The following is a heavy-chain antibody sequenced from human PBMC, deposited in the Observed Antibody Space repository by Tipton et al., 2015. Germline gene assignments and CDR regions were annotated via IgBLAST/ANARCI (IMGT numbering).Heavy chain of an antibody. J-gene: IGHJ3*01. CDR1: GGSINTAY. CDR3: ARGDDTYGFLRGVFDL. D-gene: IGHD4-17*01. V-gene: IGHV4-59*12. CDR2: VYYRGSS. Sequence: TLSLTCTVSGGSINTAYWTWIRQPPGKGLEWLGHVYYRGSSSYNPSLKSRLTISIDTSKDQFTLRLSSVTAADTAGYYCARGDDTYGFLRGVFDLWGPGTLVTASS.